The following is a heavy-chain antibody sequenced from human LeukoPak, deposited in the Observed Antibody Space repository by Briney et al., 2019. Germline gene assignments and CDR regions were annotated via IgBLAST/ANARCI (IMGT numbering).Heavy chain of an antibody. CDR2: ISYDGSNK. D-gene: IGHD3-9*01. V-gene: IGHV3-30*03. Sequence: QTGGSLRLSCAASGFTFSSYGMHWVRQAPGKGLEWVAVISYDGSNKYYADSVKGRFTISRDNSKNTLYLQMNSLRAEDTAVYYCXRGSRYFDWLLSGPFDPWGQGTLVTVSS. J-gene: IGHJ5*02. CDR1: GFTFSSYG. CDR3: XRGSRYFDWLLSGPFDP.